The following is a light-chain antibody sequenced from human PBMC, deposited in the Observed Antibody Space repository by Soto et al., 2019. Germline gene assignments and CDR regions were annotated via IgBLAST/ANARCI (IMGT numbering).Light chain of an antibody. CDR1: QSISYY. Sequence: DIQMTQSPSSLSASVGDRVTITCRARQSISYYLNWYQQKPGKAPKLLIYAASSLQSGVPSRFSGSGSGTDFTLTIRSLQPADFATYYCQQSYSTPPNPFGQGTKLEI. J-gene: IGKJ2*01. CDR2: AAS. CDR3: QQSYSTPPNP. V-gene: IGKV1-39*01.